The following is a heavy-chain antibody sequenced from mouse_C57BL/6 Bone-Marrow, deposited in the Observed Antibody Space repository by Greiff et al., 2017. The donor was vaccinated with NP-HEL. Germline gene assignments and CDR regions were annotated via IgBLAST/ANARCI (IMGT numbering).Heavy chain of an antibody. D-gene: IGHD2-5*01. CDR2: INPYNGGT. CDR1: GYTFTDYY. Sequence: EVKLQESGPVLVKPGASVKMSCKASGYTFTDYYMNWVKQSHGKSLEWIGVINPYNGGTSYNQKFKGKATLTVDKSSSTAYMELNSLTSEDSAVYYCARSHYSNGGYWGQGTTLTVSS. CDR3: ARSHYSNGGY. V-gene: IGHV1-19*01. J-gene: IGHJ2*01.